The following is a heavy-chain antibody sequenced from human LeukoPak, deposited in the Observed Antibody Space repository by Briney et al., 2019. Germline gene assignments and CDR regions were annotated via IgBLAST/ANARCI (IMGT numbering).Heavy chain of an antibody. CDR3: AKDGKMYYYDSSGYYYFDY. Sequence: GGSLRLTCAASVFTFSSYGMYWVRQAPDKGLEWVAFIRYDGSNKYYADSVKGRFTISRDNSKNTLYLQMNSLRAEDTAVYYCAKDGKMYYYDSSGYYYFDYWGQGTLVTVSS. J-gene: IGHJ4*02. D-gene: IGHD3-22*01. V-gene: IGHV3-30*02. CDR1: VFTFSSYG. CDR2: IRYDGSNK.